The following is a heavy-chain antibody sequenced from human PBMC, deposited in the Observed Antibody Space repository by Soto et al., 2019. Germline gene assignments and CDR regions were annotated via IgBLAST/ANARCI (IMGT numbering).Heavy chain of an antibody. D-gene: IGHD3-3*01. CDR3: VKGSDVARQELDY. V-gene: IGHV3-30*18. Sequence: QVQLVESGGGVVQPGRSLRLSCAASEFTFSNFGMHWVRQAPGKGLEWVAAISADGSDKYFSGSVKGRFTISRDNSKNTPFLQMNSLRVEDTAVYYCVKGSDVARQELDYWGQGTLVTVSS. CDR1: EFTFSNFG. CDR2: ISADGSDK. J-gene: IGHJ4*02.